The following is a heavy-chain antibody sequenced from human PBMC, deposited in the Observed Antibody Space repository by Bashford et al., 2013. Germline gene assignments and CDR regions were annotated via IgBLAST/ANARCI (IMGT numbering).Heavy chain of an antibody. CDR2: IDPNSGGT. D-gene: IGHD2-8*02. J-gene: IGHJ4*02. CDR1: GYTFTAYY. Sequence: ASVKVSCKASGYTFTAYYIHWVRQAPGQGLEWMGWIDPNSGGTNYAQRFQGRVTMTSDTSISTAYMELSRLTSDDTAVFFCASKYCPGGDCYLGSFDYVGPGNPGHRLL. V-gene: IGHV1-2*02. CDR3: ASKYCPGGDCYLGSFDY.